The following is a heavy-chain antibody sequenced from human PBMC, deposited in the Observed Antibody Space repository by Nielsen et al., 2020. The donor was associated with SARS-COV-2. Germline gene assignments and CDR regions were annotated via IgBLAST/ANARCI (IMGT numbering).Heavy chain of an antibody. CDR3: ARALGGYFDWPRDAFDI. CDR1: GFTFSSYW. D-gene: IGHD3-9*01. V-gene: IGHV3-74*01. Sequence: GGSLRLSCAASGFTFSSYWMHWVRQAPGKGLVWVSRINSDGSSTSYADSVKGRFTISRDNAKNTLYLQMNSLRAEDTAVYYCARALGGYFDWPRDAFDIWGQGTMVTVSS. CDR2: INSDGSST. J-gene: IGHJ3*02.